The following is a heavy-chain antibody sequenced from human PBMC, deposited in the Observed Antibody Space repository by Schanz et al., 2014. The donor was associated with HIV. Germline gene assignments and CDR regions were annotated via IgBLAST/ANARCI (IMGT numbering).Heavy chain of an antibody. CDR3: AREKTTLNWFDP. D-gene: IGHD4-4*01. Sequence: QVQLVQSGAEVKKPGASVKVSCKASGYTFTSQYMHWVRQAPGQGLEWMGLINPYDGNTSNAQKFQGRVTMTRDTSTSTVYMQLSSLTSDDTAVYYCAREKTTLNWFDPWGQGTLVTVSS. CDR2: INPYDGNT. V-gene: IGHV1-46*01. J-gene: IGHJ5*02. CDR1: GYTFTSQY.